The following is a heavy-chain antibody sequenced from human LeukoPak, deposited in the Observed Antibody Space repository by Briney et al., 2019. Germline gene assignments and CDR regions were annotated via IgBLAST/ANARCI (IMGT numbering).Heavy chain of an antibody. Sequence: PSETLSLTCTASGGSISSYYWNWIRQPPGKGLELIGYIYYSGSTNYNPSLRSLVTISVDTSKNQFSLNVSSVTAADTAVPYCARLVTGTTRAPWFDPWGQGTLVTVSS. V-gene: IGHV4-59*08. CDR2: IYYSGST. CDR3: ARLVTGTTRAPWFDP. CDR1: GGSISSYY. J-gene: IGHJ5*02. D-gene: IGHD1-20*01.